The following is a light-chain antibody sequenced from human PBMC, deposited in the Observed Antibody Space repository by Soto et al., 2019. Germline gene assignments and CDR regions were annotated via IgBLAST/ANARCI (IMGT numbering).Light chain of an antibody. V-gene: IGKV3D-20*01. J-gene: IGKJ1*01. Sequence: DIVLTQSPATLSWSPGERATLSCWASQSVSSSRLAWYQQKPALAPRLLIYDGFLRATGIPDRFSGSGYGTDFNLTISRLETEDFAVYYCLHHGSSLWTFGQGTKVDIK. CDR2: DGF. CDR3: LHHGSSLWT. CDR1: QSVSSSR.